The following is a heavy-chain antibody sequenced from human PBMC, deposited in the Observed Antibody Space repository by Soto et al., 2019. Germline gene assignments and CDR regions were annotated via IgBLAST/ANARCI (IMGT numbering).Heavy chain of an antibody. CDR1: GFTFSSYA. V-gene: IGHV3-23*01. CDR3: AKDHIAAAGLIDY. Sequence: EVQLLESGGGLVQPGGSLRLSCAASGFTFSSYAMSWVRQAPGKGLEWVSAISGSGGSTYYADSVKGRFTISSDNSKNTLYLQMNSLRAEDMAVYYCAKDHIAAAGLIDYWGQGTLLTVSS. D-gene: IGHD6-13*01. J-gene: IGHJ4*02. CDR2: ISGSGGST.